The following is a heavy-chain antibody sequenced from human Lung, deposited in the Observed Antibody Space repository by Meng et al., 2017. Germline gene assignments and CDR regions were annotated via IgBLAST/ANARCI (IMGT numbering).Heavy chain of an antibody. Sequence: GGSLRLSCAVSGVTFSVFDIHWVRQASGKGLEWVGRIETKPNNYATSYGESLRGRFTISRDDSKNMAYLQINSLETEDTAIYYCTINTRGYIWGQGSMVTVSS. V-gene: IGHV3-73*01. CDR2: IETKPNNYAT. CDR3: TINTRGYI. CDR1: GVTFSVFD. D-gene: IGHD5-12*01. J-gene: IGHJ3*02.